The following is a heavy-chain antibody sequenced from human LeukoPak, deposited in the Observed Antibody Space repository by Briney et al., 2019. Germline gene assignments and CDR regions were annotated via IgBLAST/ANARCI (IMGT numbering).Heavy chain of an antibody. Sequence: ASVKVSCKASGYTFTSYDINWVRQATGQGLEWMGWMNPNSGNTGYAQRFQGRVTITRNTSISTAYMELSSLRSEDTAVYYCARGLSHTVSLAFDIWGQGTMVTVSS. CDR3: ARGLSHTVSLAFDI. D-gene: IGHD4-17*01. CDR2: MNPNSGNT. J-gene: IGHJ3*02. V-gene: IGHV1-8*03. CDR1: GYTFTSYD.